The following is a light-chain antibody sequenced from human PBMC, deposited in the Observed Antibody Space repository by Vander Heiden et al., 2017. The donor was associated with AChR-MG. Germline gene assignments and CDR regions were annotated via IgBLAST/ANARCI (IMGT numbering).Light chain of an antibody. CDR1: QSISSY. J-gene: IGKJ2*01. V-gene: IGKV1-39*01. CDR2: AAS. Sequence: DIQMTQSPSYLPASVGDRATITCRASQSISSYLNWYQQKPGKATKLLIYAASSLQSGVPSRFSGSGSGTDFTLTISSLQPEDFATYYCQQSYSTPPYTFGQGTKLEIK. CDR3: QQSYSTPPYT.